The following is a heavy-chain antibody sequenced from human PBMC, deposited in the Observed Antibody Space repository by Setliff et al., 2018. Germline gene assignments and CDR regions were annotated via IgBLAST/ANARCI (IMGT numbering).Heavy chain of an antibody. CDR1: GGSITSGSFY. Sequence: SETLSLTCTVSGGSITSGSFYWSWIRQPAGKKLEWIGRIHASGSPDYNPSLRGRVTISADTSTNNFSLKMTSVTAADTAVYYCARDNTIVGATDYWGPGALVTVSS. V-gene: IGHV4-61*02. CDR2: IHASGSP. J-gene: IGHJ4*02. D-gene: IGHD1-26*01. CDR3: ARDNTIVGATDY.